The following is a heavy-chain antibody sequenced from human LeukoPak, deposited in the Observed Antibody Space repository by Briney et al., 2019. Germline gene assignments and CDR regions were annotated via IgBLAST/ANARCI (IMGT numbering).Heavy chain of an antibody. D-gene: IGHD2-15*01. Sequence: SETLSLTCAVYGGSFSGYYWSWIRQPPGKGLEWIGEINHSGSTNYNPSLKSRVTISVDTSKKQFSLKLSSVTAADTAVYYCARDPCSSGRCYWFDPWGQGTLVTVSS. CDR1: GGSFSGYY. CDR2: INHSGST. V-gene: IGHV4-34*01. J-gene: IGHJ5*02. CDR3: ARDPCSSGRCYWFDP.